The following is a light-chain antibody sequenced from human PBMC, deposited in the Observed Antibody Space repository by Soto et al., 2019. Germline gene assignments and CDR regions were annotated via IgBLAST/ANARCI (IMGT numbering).Light chain of an antibody. Sequence: QAVVTKPPSASGTPGQRVTISCSGSSSNIGSNTVNWYQQLPGTAPKLLIYSNNQRPSGVPDRFSGSKSGTSASLAISGLQSEDEADYYCAAWDDSLKGAVFGGGTQLTVL. CDR2: SNN. CDR3: AAWDDSLKGAV. J-gene: IGLJ7*01. CDR1: SSNIGSNT. V-gene: IGLV1-44*01.